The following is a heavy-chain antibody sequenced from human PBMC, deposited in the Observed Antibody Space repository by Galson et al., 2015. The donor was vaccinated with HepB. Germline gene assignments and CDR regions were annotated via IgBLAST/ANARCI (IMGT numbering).Heavy chain of an antibody. CDR1: GFTFDNYA. CDR3: AKDIDSSGYYLGWYLDL. V-gene: IGHV3-9*01. CDR2: ISWSSGTI. D-gene: IGHD3-22*01. J-gene: IGHJ2*01. Sequence: SLRLSCAASGFTFDNYAMHWVRQAPGKGLEWVSGISWSSGTIAYADSVKGRFTISRDNAKNSLYLQMNSLRPEDTALYYCAKDIDSSGYYLGWYLDLWGRGTLVTVSS.